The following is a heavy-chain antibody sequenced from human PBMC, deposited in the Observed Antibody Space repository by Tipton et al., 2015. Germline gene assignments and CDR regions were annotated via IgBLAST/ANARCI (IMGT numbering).Heavy chain of an antibody. CDR2: ISLNSDKI. V-gene: IGHV3-9*01. CDR1: GFSFNDYA. Sequence: SLRLSCAASGFSFNDYAMHWVRQSPGKGLEWVSGISLNSDKIGYADSVKGRFTISRDNAKKSLYLQMNSLRAEDTAVYYCAKAPRMITFGGVYHYWGQGTLVSVSS. D-gene: IGHD3-16*01. CDR3: AKAPRMITFGGVYHY. J-gene: IGHJ4*02.